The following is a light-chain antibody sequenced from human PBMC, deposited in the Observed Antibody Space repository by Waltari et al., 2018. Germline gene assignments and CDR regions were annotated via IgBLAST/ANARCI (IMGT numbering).Light chain of an antibody. J-gene: IGKJ2*01. CDR2: MAS. CDR1: QSVGTW. Sequence: DIQLTQPPSTLSASVGDRFTISCRASQSVGTWLAWYQQKPGKAPKLLIYMASSLESGVPSRFSGSGSGTEFTLTISSLQPDDFATYSCQQYSSFSTFGQGTKV. V-gene: IGKV1-5*03. CDR3: QQYSSFST.